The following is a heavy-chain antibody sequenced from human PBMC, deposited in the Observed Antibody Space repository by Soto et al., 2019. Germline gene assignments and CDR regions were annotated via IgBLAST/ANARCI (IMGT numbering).Heavy chain of an antibody. CDR2: IYWDEDK. CDR1: GFSLSTRGVA. V-gene: IGHV2-5*02. Sequence: QITLKESGPTLVKPTQTLTLTCTFSGFSLSTRGVAVGWFHQPPGKALEWLALIYWDEDKWYSPSLKSRLTITDDTSKNQVVLTVTNMDPVDTATYYCAHRPRGYAYYFAYWGQGTLVTVSS. J-gene: IGHJ4*02. D-gene: IGHD5-12*01. CDR3: AHRPRGYAYYFAY.